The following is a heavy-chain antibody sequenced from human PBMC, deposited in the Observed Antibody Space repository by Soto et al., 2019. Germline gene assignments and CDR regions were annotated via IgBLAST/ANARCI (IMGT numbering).Heavy chain of an antibody. J-gene: IGHJ6*02. CDR2: LDQSGVT. V-gene: IGHV4-34*01. CDR3: GREDNYGWSGESLDV. Sequence: QVQLQQWGAGLLKASETLSLTCAVVGDSLSGHSWNWIRQSPGTGLEWIGELDQSGVTNYNPSLKCRDIISDDTSKNQSSLTWTSVKAVDTAVYYCGREDNYGWSGESLDVWGQGTTVTVSS. CDR1: GDSLSGHS. D-gene: IGHD6-19*01.